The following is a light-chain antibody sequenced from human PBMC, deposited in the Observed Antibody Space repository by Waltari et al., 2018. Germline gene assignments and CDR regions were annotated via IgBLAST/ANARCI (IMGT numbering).Light chain of an antibody. V-gene: IGKV1-39*01. CDR2: ATS. CDR3: QQANSLPL. J-gene: IGKJ4*01. CDR1: ENIGSY. Sequence: DIQMTQSPSSLSASIGDRVTITCRASENIGSYLNWYQQRTGEAPKLLIYATSTLQTEVPSRFSGSGSRTDFTLTISSLQPEDFATYYCQQANSLPLFGGGTKVEIK.